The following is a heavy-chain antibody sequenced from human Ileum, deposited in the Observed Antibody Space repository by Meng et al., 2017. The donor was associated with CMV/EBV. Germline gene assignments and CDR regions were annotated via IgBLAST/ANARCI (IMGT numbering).Heavy chain of an antibody. D-gene: IGHD4-23*01. CDR1: GFTFSSYS. J-gene: IGHJ4*02. Sequence: SGFTFSSYSMNWVRQAPGKGLEWVSSISSSSSYIYYADSVKGRFTISRDNAKNSLYLQMNSLRAEDTAVYYCASSVMTMVVTEYHFDYWGQGTLVTVSS. CDR2: ISSSSSYI. V-gene: IGHV3-21*01. CDR3: ASSVMTMVVTEYHFDY.